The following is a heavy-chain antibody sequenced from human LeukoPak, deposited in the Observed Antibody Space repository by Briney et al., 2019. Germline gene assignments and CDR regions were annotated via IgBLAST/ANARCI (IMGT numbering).Heavy chain of an antibody. Sequence: PGGSLRLSCAASGFSFSTYGMHWVRQAPGKGLEWVTFMQYDGSEEYYADSVKGRFTISRDNSKNTLYLQMDSLRGEDTAVYYCAGKAAVYYFVYWGQGTLVTVSS. J-gene: IGHJ4*02. CDR2: MQYDGSEE. CDR1: GFSFSTYG. V-gene: IGHV3-30*02. D-gene: IGHD6-13*01. CDR3: AGKAAVYYFVY.